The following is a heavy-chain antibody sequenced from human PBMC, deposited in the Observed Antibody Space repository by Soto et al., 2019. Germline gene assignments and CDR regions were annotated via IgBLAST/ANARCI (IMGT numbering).Heavy chain of an antibody. CDR2: ISWNSGSI. J-gene: IGHJ3*02. D-gene: IGHD3-10*01. CDR1: GFIFEDYA. CDR3: ARGLSYGLGSYVLFDAFDT. Sequence: EVQVVESGGGLVQPGRSLRLSCAASGFIFEDYAMHWVRQAPGKGLAWVSGISWNSGSIDSADSVTGRFTISRDNATNSLYLQMNHLRTEDTALYYCARGLSYGLGSYVLFDAFDTWGQGTRVTVSS. V-gene: IGHV3-9*01.